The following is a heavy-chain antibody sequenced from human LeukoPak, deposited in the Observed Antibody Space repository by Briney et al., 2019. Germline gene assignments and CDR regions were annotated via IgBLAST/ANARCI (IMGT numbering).Heavy chain of an antibody. J-gene: IGHJ4*02. V-gene: IGHV3-23*01. Sequence: GGSLRLSCAASGFTFSSYAMSWVRQAPGKGLEWISSISGSGGSTYYADSVKGRFTISRDNAKNTLSLQLNSLRAEDTAVYYCARGPVTDYWGQGTLVTVSS. CDR2: ISGSGGST. CDR1: GFTFSSYA. CDR3: ARGPVTDY.